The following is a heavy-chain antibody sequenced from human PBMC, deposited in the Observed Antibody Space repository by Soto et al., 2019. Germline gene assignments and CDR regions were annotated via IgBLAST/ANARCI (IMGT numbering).Heavy chain of an antibody. CDR3: VTGNQNFFDY. CDR1: GFTFRTFG. V-gene: IGHV3-33*01. D-gene: IGHD1-1*01. CDR2: IWNDGSKK. Sequence: QVLLVETGGGVVQPGKSLRLSCAASGFTFRTFGMHWVRQAPGKGLEWVSVIWNDGSKKFYADSVKGRFTISMDNSNNTLYLQMNRLRPEDKAVYYCVTGNQNFFDYWGQGTLVNVTS. J-gene: IGHJ4*02.